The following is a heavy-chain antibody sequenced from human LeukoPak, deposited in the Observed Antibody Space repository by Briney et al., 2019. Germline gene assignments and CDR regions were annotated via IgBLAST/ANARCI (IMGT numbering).Heavy chain of an antibody. CDR1: GFTFSSYE. D-gene: IGHD3-9*01. CDR3: ARDGYYDILTGYYPDYMDV. CDR2: ISSSGSTI. J-gene: IGHJ6*03. V-gene: IGHV3-48*03. Sequence: TGGSLRLSCAASGFTFSSYEMNWVRQAPGKGLEWVSYISSSGSTIYYADSVKGRFTISRDNAKNSLYLQMNSLRAEDTAVYYCARDGYYDILTGYYPDYMDVWGKGTTVTISS.